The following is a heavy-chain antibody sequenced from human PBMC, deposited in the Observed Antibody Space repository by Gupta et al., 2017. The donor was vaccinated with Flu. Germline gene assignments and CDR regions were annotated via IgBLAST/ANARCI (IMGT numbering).Heavy chain of an antibody. Sequence: EVQLVESGGGLVQPGRSLRLSCAASGFTFDDYARPWVVQAPGKGLEWVSGIRWNSGRIGYADSVKGRFTISRDNAKNSLYLQMNSLRAEDTALYYCAKDRGYSYGEGGYYGMDVWGQGTTVTVSS. CDR2: IRWNSGRI. CDR3: AKDRGYSYGEGGYYGMDV. J-gene: IGHJ6*02. V-gene: IGHV3-9*01. D-gene: IGHD5-18*01. CDR1: GFTFDDYA.